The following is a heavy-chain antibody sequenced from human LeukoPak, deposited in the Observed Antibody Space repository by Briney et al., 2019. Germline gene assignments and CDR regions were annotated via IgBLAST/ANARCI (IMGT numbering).Heavy chain of an antibody. CDR2: INAGNGNT. J-gene: IGHJ6*02. CDR3: ARGIFYYYYGMDV. CDR1: GYTFTSYA. D-gene: IGHD3-9*01. V-gene: IGHV1-3*01. Sequence: ASVTVSCKASGYTFTSYAMHWVRQAPGQRLEWMGWINAGNGNTKYSQKFQGRVTITRGTSASTAYMELSSLRSEDTAVYYCARGIFYYYYGMDVWGQGTTVTVSS.